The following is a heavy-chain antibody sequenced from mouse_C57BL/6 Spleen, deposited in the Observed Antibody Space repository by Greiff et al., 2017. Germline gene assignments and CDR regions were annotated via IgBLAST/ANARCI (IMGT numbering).Heavy chain of an antibody. CDR3: STFDY. V-gene: IGHV3-6*01. CDR2: ISYDGSN. J-gene: IGHJ2*01. CDR1: GYSITSGYY. Sequence: EESGPGLVKPSQSLSLTCSVTGYSITSGYYWNWIRQFPGNKLEWMGYISYDGSNNYNPSLKNRISITRDTSKNQFFLKLNSVTTEDTATYYCSTFDYWGQGTTLTVSS. D-gene: IGHD5-1*01.